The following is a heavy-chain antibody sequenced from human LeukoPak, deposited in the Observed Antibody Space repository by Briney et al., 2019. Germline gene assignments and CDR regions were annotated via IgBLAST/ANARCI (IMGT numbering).Heavy chain of an antibody. V-gene: IGHV3-23*01. D-gene: IGHD6-19*01. J-gene: IGHJ4*02. CDR2: ISGSGGST. CDR3: ANTKRIAVAGTFDY. CDR1: GFTFSSYA. Sequence: GGSLRLSRAASGFTFSSYAMSWVRQAPGKGLEWVSAISGSGGSTYYADSVKGRFTISRDNSKNTLYLQMNSLRAEDTAVYYCANTKRIAVAGTFDYWGQGTLVTVSS.